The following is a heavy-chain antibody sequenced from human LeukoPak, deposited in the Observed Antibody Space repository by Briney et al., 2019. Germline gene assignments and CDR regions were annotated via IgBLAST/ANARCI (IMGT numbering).Heavy chain of an antibody. CDR1: GGTFRNYA. D-gene: IGHD3-10*01. Sequence: ASVKVSCKASGGTFRNYAISWVRQAPGQGLEWMGRIIPILDVTKYAQRFQGRVTITADTSTSTAYMELSSLRSEDTAVYYCARDLGYGSGNYLDYRGQGTLVTVSS. J-gene: IGHJ4*02. CDR3: ARDLGYGSGNYLDY. V-gene: IGHV1-69*04. CDR2: IIPILDVT.